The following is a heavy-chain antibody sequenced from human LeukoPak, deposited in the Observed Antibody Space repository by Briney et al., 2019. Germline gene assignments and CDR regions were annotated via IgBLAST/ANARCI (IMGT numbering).Heavy chain of an antibody. Sequence: PEGSLRLSCAASGFTFSSYAMSWVRQAPGKGLEWVSTISGSGGDTYYADSVKGRFTVSRDNSKDTLHLQMNGLRAEDTALYYCAKELGILHTYYFDYWGQGTLVTVSS. D-gene: IGHD7-27*01. CDR2: ISGSGGDT. CDR3: AKELGILHTYYFDY. CDR1: GFTFSSYA. J-gene: IGHJ4*02. V-gene: IGHV3-23*01.